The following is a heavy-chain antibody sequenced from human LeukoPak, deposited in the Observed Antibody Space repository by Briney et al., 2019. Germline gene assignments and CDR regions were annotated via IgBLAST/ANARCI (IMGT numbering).Heavy chain of an antibody. J-gene: IGHJ4*02. CDR1: NGSINNHY. CDR2: IYYTGNT. V-gene: IGHV4-59*08. CDR3: ARHPGASFDS. D-gene: IGHD7-27*01. Sequence: SETLSLACSVSNGSINNHYWSWIRQPPGRKLEWIGYIYYTGNTTYNPSLKGRVTMSVHTSKNLFSLKLTSVTAADTAAYYCARHPGASFDSWGQGNLVTVSS.